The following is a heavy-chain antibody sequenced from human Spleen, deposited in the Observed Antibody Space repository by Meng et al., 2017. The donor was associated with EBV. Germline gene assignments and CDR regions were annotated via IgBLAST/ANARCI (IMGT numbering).Heavy chain of an antibody. Sequence: QVQLVQSGAEGXXXXXXVKXSXXXSGXTXTSYDINWVRQATGQGLEWMGRMNPNSDNTGYAQKFQGRVTMTRDTSISTAYMELSSLRSEDTAVYYCARMKGDCGDYFGTYYSCVMDVWGQGTTVTVSS. J-gene: IGHJ6*02. CDR3: ARMKGDCGDYFGTYYSCVMDV. V-gene: IGHV1-8*01. CDR2: MNPNSDNT. CDR1: GXTXTSYD. D-gene: IGHD4-17*01.